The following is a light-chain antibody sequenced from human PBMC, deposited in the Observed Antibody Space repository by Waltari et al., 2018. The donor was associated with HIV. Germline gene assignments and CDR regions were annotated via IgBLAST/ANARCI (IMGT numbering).Light chain of an antibody. CDR3: QHYVGSPRT. CDR1: QNVSSPY. CDR2: GAS. J-gene: IGKJ2*01. Sequence: EIVLTKSPDTLSLSPGAIAPFSCRPSQNVSSPYLAWYQQKPNQAPRLLIYGASKRVDGIPDRFSGGGSGTEFTLTISRLEPEDFAVYYCQHYVGSPRTFGQGTKLEIK. V-gene: IGKV3-20*01.